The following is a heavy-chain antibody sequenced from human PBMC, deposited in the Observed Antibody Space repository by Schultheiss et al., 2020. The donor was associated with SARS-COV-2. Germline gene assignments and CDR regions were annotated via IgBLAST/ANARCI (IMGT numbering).Heavy chain of an antibody. D-gene: IGHD2-15*01. V-gene: IGHV4-31*03. CDR1: GGSISSGGYY. CDR2: INHSGST. CDR3: ARDCSGGSCSIYYYYGMDV. Sequence: SETLSLTCTVSGGSISSGGYYWSWIRQHPGKGLEWIGEINHSGSTYYNPSLKSRVTISVDTSKNQFSLKLSSVTAADTAVYYCARDCSGGSCSIYYYYGMDVWGQGTTVTVSS. J-gene: IGHJ6*02.